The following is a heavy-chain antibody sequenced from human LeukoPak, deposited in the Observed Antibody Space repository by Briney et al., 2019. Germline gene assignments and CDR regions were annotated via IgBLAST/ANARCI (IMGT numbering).Heavy chain of an antibody. CDR3: AKDRSSVYLYYFDY. V-gene: IGHV3-23*01. CDR1: GFTFSSYA. D-gene: IGHD2/OR15-2a*01. Sequence: GGSLRLSCAASGFTFSSYAMSWVRQAQGKGLEWVSAIRGSGGSTYYADSVKGRFTISRDNSKNTLYLKMNSLGAEDTAVYYCAKDRSSVYLYYFDYWGQGTLVTVSS. CDR2: IRGSGGST. J-gene: IGHJ4*02.